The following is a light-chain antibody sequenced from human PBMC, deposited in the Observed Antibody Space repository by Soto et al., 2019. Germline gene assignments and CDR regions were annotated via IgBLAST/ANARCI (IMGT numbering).Light chain of an antibody. V-gene: IGLV1-40*01. CDR1: SSNIGADYD. CDR2: ANI. J-gene: IGLJ3*02. Sequence: QSALTQPPSVSGAPGQRVTISCTGSSSNIGADYDIHWYQHLPGTAPKLLIYANINRPSGVPDRFSGSKSGTSASLAITELQAEDEADYYCQSYDSSLSGGLFGGGTKLTVL. CDR3: QSYDSSLSGGL.